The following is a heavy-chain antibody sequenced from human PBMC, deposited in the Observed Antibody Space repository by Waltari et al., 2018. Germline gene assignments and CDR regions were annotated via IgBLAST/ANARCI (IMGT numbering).Heavy chain of an antibody. Sequence: QVQLVQSGAEVKKPGASVKVSCKASGYTFTGYYMHWVRQAPGQGLEWMGWINPNRGGTNYAQKFQGRVTMTRDTSISTAYMELSRLRSDDTAVYYCARGERGFRANNWFDPWGQGTLVTVSS. CDR1: GYTFTGYY. D-gene: IGHD3-10*01. J-gene: IGHJ5*02. CDR3: ARGERGFRANNWFDP. V-gene: IGHV1-2*02. CDR2: INPNRGGT.